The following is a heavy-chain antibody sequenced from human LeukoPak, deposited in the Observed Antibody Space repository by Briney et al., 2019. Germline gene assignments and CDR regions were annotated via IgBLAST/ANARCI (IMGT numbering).Heavy chain of an antibody. CDR2: ISAYNGNT. J-gene: IGHJ6*02. Sequence: ASVKVSCKASGYSLTSYGISWVRQAPGQGLGWMGWISAYNGNTNYAQKFQGRVTMTTDTSTSTAYMELRSLRTDDTAVYYCARDHRLGVMVAYGMDVWGQGTTVTVSS. CDR1: GYSLTSYG. D-gene: IGHD2-15*01. V-gene: IGHV1-18*01. CDR3: ARDHRLGVMVAYGMDV.